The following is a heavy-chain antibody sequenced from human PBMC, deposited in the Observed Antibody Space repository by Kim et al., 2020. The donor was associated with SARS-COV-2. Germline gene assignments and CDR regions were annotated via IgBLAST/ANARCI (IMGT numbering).Heavy chain of an antibody. CDR1: GGSIMTTAHY. J-gene: IGHJ3*01. Sequence: SETLSLTCTVSGGSIMTTAHYWGWIRQPPGQGLEWIGSIYYTGSTYYNPSLNRGVTISIDTSNNQFSLKSTSVTSANTAVYYCARVATPGYDAFNVCGQGTMVTVSS. CDR3: ARVATPGYDAFNV. D-gene: IGHD5-12*01. CDR2: IYYTGST. V-gene: IGHV4-39*01.